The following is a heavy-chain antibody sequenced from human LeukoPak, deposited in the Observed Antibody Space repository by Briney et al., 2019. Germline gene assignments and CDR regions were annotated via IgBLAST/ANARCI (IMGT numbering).Heavy chain of an antibody. CDR2: ISAYNGNT. Sequence: GASVTVSCTASGYTFTSYGISWVRQAPGQGREWMGWISAYNGNTNYAQKLQGRVTMTTDTSTSTAYMELRSLRSDDTAVYYCARDDSSGYWHAFDIWGQGTMVTVSS. V-gene: IGHV1-18*01. CDR3: ARDDSSGYWHAFDI. J-gene: IGHJ3*02. CDR1: GYTFTSYG. D-gene: IGHD3-22*01.